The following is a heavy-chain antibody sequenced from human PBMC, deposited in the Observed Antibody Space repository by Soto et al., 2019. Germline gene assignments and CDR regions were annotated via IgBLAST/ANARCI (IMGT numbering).Heavy chain of an antibody. Sequence: AGGSLRLSCAASGFTFSSYEMNWVRQAPGKGLEWVSYISSSGSTIYYADSVKGRFTISRDNAKNSLYLQMNSLRAEDTAVYYCARDRAARGSAYYYYYYGMDVWGQGXTVTVYS. CDR1: GFTFSSYE. CDR2: ISSSGSTI. CDR3: ARDRAARGSAYYYYYYGMDV. J-gene: IGHJ6*02. D-gene: IGHD5-18*01. V-gene: IGHV3-48*03.